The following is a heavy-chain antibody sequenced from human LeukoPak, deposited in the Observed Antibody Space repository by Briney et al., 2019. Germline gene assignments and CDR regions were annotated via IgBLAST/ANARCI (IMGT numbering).Heavy chain of an antibody. V-gene: IGHV3-49*04. Sequence: GGSLRLSCVASGFIIGSYWMSWVRQAPGKGMEWLGFIRSKAFAGTTEYAASVKGRFTISRDDSISIAYLQMNSLQTEDTAVYYCSRAPYNNYVNLDYWGQGTLVTVSS. CDR1: GFIIGSYW. CDR2: IRSKAFAGTT. J-gene: IGHJ4*02. D-gene: IGHD4-11*01. CDR3: SRAPYNNYVNLDY.